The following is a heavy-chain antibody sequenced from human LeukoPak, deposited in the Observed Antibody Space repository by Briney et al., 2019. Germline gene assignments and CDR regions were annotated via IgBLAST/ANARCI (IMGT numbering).Heavy chain of an antibody. V-gene: IGHV4-59*08. D-gene: IGHD5-24*01. J-gene: IGHJ5*02. Sequence: SETLSLTCTVSGGSISNYYWSWIRQPPGKGLEWIGYIYHSGSTNYNPSLKSRVTISVGTSKNQFSLKLSSVTAADTAVYYCARHTAEKYNWFDRWGQGTLVTVSS. CDR1: GGSISNYY. CDR3: ARHTAEKYNWFDR. CDR2: IYHSGST.